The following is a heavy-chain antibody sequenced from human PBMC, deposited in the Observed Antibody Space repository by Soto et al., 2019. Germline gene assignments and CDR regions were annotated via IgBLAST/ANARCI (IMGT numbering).Heavy chain of an antibody. J-gene: IGHJ6*02. V-gene: IGHV3-30-3*01. Sequence: QVQLVESGGGVVQPGRSLRLSCAASGFTFSSYAMHWVRQAPGKGLEWVAVISYDGSNKYYADSVKGRFTISRDNSKNTLYLQMNSLSAEDTAVYYCARGEDIVVVVAATGYYGMDVWGQGTTVTVSS. CDR1: GFTFSSYA. D-gene: IGHD2-15*01. CDR2: ISYDGSNK. CDR3: ARGEDIVVVVAATGYYGMDV.